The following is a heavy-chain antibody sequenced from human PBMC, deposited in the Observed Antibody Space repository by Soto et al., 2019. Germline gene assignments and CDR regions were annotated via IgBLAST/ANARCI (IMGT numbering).Heavy chain of an antibody. CDR2: IKQDGSEK. D-gene: IGHD3-16*01. J-gene: IGHJ6*03. CDR1: GFTFSSYW. Sequence: GGSLRLSCAASGFTFSSYWMSWVRQAPGKGLEWVANIKQDGSEKYYVDSVKGRFTISRDNAKNSLYLQMNSLRAEDTAVYYCARDSLTYYYYMDVWGKGTTVTVSS. V-gene: IGHV3-7*01. CDR3: ARDSLTYYYYMDV.